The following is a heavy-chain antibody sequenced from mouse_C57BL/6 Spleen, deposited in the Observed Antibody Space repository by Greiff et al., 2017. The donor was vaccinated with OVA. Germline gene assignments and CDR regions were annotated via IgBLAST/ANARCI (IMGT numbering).Heavy chain of an antibody. J-gene: IGHJ1*03. Sequence: QVQLQQSGPELVKPGASVKISCKASGSAFSSSWMNWVKQRPGKGLEWIGRIYPGDGDTNYNGKFKGKATLTADKSSSTAYMQLSSLTSEDSAVYFCARPYGSSYWYFDVWGTGTTVTVSS. D-gene: IGHD1-1*01. CDR3: ARPYGSSYWYFDV. CDR1: GSAFSSSW. V-gene: IGHV1-82*01. CDR2: IYPGDGDT.